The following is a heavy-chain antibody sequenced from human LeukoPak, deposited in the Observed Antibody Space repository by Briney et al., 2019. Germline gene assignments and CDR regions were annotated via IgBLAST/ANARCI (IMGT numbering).Heavy chain of an antibody. CDR2: IYPGDSDT. D-gene: IGHD6-19*01. Sequence: GASVKISCKGSGYSFTNYWIGWLRQMPGKGLEWMGIIYPGDSDTRYSPSFQGQVTISADKSISTAYLQWSSLKASDTAMYYCARHRPYSSGWRHFDYWGQGTLVTVSS. CDR3: ARHRPYSSGWRHFDY. CDR1: GYSFTNYW. V-gene: IGHV5-51*01. J-gene: IGHJ4*02.